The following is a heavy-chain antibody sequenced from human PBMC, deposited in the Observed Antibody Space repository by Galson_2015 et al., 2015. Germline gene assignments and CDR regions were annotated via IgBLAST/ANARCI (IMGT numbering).Heavy chain of an antibody. CDR3: TRESKVSTTGRYFDN. Sequence: SLRLSCAASGFIFSNYWMHWVRQGSGKGLEWVSRINRDGSNTNYADSVKGRFTISRDNAKNTLYLQMNTLRAEVTAVYFCTRESKVSTTGRYFDNWGQGSLVTVSS. D-gene: IGHD4-17*01. CDR1: GFIFSNYW. J-gene: IGHJ4*02. V-gene: IGHV3-74*01. CDR2: INRDGSNT.